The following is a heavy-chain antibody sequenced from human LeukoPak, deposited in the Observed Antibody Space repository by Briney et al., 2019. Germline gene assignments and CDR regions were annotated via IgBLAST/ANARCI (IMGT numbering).Heavy chain of an antibody. J-gene: IGHJ4*02. Sequence: PSETLSLTCAVSGGSISIGGYSWSWIRQPPGKGLEWIGYFYHSGSTYYNPALKSRVTISVDRSKNQFSLKLSSVTAADTAVYYCARVSRDCSGTSCYRPIDYWGQGTLVTVSS. CDR2: FYHSGST. CDR1: GGSISIGGYS. V-gene: IGHV4-30-2*01. D-gene: IGHD2-2*02. CDR3: ARVSRDCSGTSCYRPIDY.